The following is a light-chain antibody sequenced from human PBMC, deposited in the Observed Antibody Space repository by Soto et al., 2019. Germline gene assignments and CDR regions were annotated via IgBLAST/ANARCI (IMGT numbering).Light chain of an antibody. CDR1: SSDVGAYNY. CDR3: CSSAPESTYV. V-gene: IGLV2-14*01. J-gene: IGLJ1*01. CDR2: QVS. Sequence: QSAPTQPASVSGSPGQSITISCTGTSSDVGAYNYVSWYQQYPGKAPKLVISQVSSRPSGISNRFSGSKSGNTASLTISALQADDEADYFCCSSAPESTYVFGTGTKLTVL.